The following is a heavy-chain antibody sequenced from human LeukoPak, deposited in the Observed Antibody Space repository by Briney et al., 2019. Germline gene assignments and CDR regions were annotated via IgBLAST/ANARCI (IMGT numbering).Heavy chain of an antibody. J-gene: IGHJ6*02. CDR2: ISGSGGRA. CDR3: AKKGESLDYYYMDV. Sequence: GGSLRLSCAASGFTFSSYATSWVRQAPGKGLEWVSGISGSGGRAHYADSVKGRFTISRDNSKNTLYLQMNSLRAEDTAVYYCAKKGESLDYYYMDVWGQGTTVTVSS. D-gene: IGHD3-10*01. V-gene: IGHV3-23*01. CDR1: GFTFSSYA.